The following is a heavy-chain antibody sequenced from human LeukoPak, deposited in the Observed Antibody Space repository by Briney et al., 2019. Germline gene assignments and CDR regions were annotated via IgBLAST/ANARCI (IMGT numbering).Heavy chain of an antibody. D-gene: IGHD6-19*01. Sequence: ASVKVSCTASGYTFTSYGISWVRQAPGQGLEWMGWISAYNGNTNYAQKLQGRVTMTTNTSTSTAYMELRSLRSDDTAVYYCARVAVAGTYFDYWGQGTLVTVSS. CDR1: GYTFTSYG. CDR2: ISAYNGNT. V-gene: IGHV1-18*01. CDR3: ARVAVAGTYFDY. J-gene: IGHJ4*02.